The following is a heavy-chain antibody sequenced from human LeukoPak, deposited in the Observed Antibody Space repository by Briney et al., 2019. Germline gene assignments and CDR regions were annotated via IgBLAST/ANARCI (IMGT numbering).Heavy chain of an antibody. CDR1: GFTFSSYA. D-gene: IGHD1-26*01. CDR2: IRGSGDRT. CDR3: AKDSKIVGATFRSYHYMDV. Sequence: GGSLRLSCAASGFTFSSYAMGWVRQAPGKGLEWVSAIRGSGDRTHYADSVKGRFTISRDNSKNTLYLQMNSLRAEDTAVYYCAKDSKIVGATFRSYHYMDVWGKGTAVTVSS. V-gene: IGHV3-23*01. J-gene: IGHJ6*03.